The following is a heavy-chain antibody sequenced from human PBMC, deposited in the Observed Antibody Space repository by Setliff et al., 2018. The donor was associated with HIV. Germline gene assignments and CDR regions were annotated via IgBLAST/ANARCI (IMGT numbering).Heavy chain of an antibody. CDR2: ISYDGSRT. Sequence: PGGSLRLSCVASGFTFSTFAMHWVRQAPGKGLEWVSVISYDGSRTYYVDSVKGRFTISRDNSKNTLYLQLSSLRPEDTAVYYCAKGYSGYDCTLDYWGQGTPVTVSS. CDR1: GFTFSTFA. D-gene: IGHD5-12*01. J-gene: IGHJ4*02. V-gene: IGHV3-30*15. CDR3: AKGYSGYDCTLDY.